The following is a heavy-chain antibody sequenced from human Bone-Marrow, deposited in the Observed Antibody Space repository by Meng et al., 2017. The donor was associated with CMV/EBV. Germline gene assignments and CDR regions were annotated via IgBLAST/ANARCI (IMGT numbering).Heavy chain of an antibody. CDR1: GYTFTSYD. Sequence: ASVKVSCKASGYTFTSYDINWVRQATGQGLEWMGWMNPNSGNTGYAQKFQGRVTMTRNTSISTAYMELSSLRSEDTAVYYCARAPVYCSSTSCYLGYWGQGPLVTVYS. CDR3: ARAPVYCSSTSCYLGY. V-gene: IGHV1-8*01. J-gene: IGHJ4*02. CDR2: MNPNSGNT. D-gene: IGHD2-2*01.